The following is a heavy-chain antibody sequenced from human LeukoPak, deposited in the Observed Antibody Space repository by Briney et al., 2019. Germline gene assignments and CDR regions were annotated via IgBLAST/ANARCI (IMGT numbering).Heavy chain of an antibody. Sequence: AGGSLRLSCAASGFTFNSYSMNWVRQAPGKGLEWVAFIQYDGSNKYYADSVKGRFTVSRDNSKSTEYLQTNDLRGEDTAIYYCTKAKGRTWLFSNYWGRGTLVTVSS. D-gene: IGHD3-22*01. CDR3: TKAKGRTWLFSNY. V-gene: IGHV3-30*02. J-gene: IGHJ4*02. CDR2: IQYDGSNK. CDR1: GFTFNSYS.